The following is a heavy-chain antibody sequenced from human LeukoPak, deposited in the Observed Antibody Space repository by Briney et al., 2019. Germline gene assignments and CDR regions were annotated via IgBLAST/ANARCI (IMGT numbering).Heavy chain of an antibody. V-gene: IGHV5-51*01. CDR3: ATSFSTSRFDY. D-gene: IGHD6-6*01. CDR2: IYPGDSDT. J-gene: IGHJ4*02. Sequence: GESLQISCKGSGYSFSSYWIGWVRQMPGKGLEWMGIIYPGDSDTRYSPSFQGQVTIPADKSISTAYLQWSSLKASDTAMYYCATSFSTSRFDYWGQGTLVTVSS. CDR1: GYSFSSYW.